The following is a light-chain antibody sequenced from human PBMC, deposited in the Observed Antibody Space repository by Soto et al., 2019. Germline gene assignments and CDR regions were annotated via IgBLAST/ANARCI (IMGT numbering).Light chain of an antibody. V-gene: IGLV3-21*02. CDR3: QVWDSSSDQVV. CDR2: DNR. Sequence: SYELTQPPSVSVAPGQTAKITCGGNNIGIKSVHWYQQRPGQAPVLVVYDNRARASGIPERVSGSNSGNTATLTISSVEAGDEADYYCQVWDSSSDQVVFGGGTQLTVL. CDR1: NIGIKS. J-gene: IGLJ2*01.